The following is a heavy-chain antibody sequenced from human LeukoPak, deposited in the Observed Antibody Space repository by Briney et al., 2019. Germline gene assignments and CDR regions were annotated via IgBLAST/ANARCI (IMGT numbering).Heavy chain of an antibody. CDR1: GGSFSGNY. V-gene: IGHV4-34*01. CDR3: ARGYGSGSYYTY. Sequence: PPETLSLTCAVYGGSFSGNYWSWIRQPPGKGLEWIGEINPSGSTNYNPSLKSRVTISIDTPKNQFSLKLSSVTAADTAVYYCARGYGSGSYYTYWGQGTLVTVSS. D-gene: IGHD3-10*01. CDR2: INPSGST. J-gene: IGHJ4*02.